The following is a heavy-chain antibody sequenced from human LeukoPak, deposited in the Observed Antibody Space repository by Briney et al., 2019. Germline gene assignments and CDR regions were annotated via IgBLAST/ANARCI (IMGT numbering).Heavy chain of an antibody. CDR2: ISRSSSYI. V-gene: IGHV3-21*01. CDR1: GFTFSSYS. Sequence: GGSLRLSCAASGFTFSSYSMNWVRQAPGKGLEGVSSISRSSSYIYYADSEKGRFTISRDNAKNSLYLQMNSLRAEDRAVYYWARYRCYLGYCSGGSCVPFDYWGQGTLVTVSS. D-gene: IGHD2-15*01. J-gene: IGHJ4*02. CDR3: ARYRCYLGYCSGGSCVPFDY.